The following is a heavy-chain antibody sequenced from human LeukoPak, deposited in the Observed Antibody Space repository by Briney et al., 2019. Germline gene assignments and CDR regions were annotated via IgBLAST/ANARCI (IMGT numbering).Heavy chain of an antibody. CDR1: GFTVSNNF. V-gene: IGHV3-53*01. J-gene: IGHJ4*02. D-gene: IGHD5-12*01. Sequence: PGGSLRLSCAASGFTVSNNFMSWVRQAPGKGLDWVSVIHSGGTTYYADSVKGRFTISRDNSRNTLYLQMNSLRAEDTAVYYCARGRVTYSGYDFPYYFDYWGQGTLVTVSS. CDR2: IHSGGTT. CDR3: ARGRVTYSGYDFPYYFDY.